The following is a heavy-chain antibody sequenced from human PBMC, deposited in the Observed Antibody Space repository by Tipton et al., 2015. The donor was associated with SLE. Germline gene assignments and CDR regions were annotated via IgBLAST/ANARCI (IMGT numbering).Heavy chain of an antibody. J-gene: IGHJ4*02. CDR2: IYHSGST. CDR1: GGSISSHY. CDR3: ASGGDFVVVAAPGAN. Sequence: TLSLTCAVSGGSISSHYWSWIRQPPGKGLEWIGYIYHSGSTYYNPSLKSRVTISVDTSKNQFSLKLRSVTAADTAVYHCASGGDFVVVAAPGANWGQGTLVTVSS. D-gene: IGHD2-21*02. V-gene: IGHV4-59*04.